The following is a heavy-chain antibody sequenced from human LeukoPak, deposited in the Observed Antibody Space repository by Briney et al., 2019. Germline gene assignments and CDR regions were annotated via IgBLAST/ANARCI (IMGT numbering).Heavy chain of an antibody. CDR2: INSDGTST. CDR3: AELGITMIGGV. D-gene: IGHD3-10*02. V-gene: IGHV3-74*01. J-gene: IGHJ6*04. CDR1: GFTFSTTW. Sequence: PGGSLRLSCGASGFTFSTTWMHWVRQAPGKGLVCVSRINSDGTSTVYADSVKGRFTISRDNAKNSLYLQMNSLRAEDTAVYYCAELGITMIGGVWGKGTTVTISS.